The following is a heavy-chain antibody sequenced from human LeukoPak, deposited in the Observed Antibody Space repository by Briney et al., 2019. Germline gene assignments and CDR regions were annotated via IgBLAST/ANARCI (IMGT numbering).Heavy chain of an antibody. CDR1: GFAFSTYA. V-gene: IGHV3-23*01. J-gene: IGHJ4*02. Sequence: PGGSLRLSCVASGFAFSTYAMAWVRQAPGKGLEWVSAISASGRSTYYADSVKGRFTISRDNSKNTPYLQMNSLRAEDTAVYYCARAGYCTNGVCSNFDYWGQGTLVTVSS. D-gene: IGHD2-8*01. CDR3: ARAGYCTNGVCSNFDY. CDR2: ISASGRST.